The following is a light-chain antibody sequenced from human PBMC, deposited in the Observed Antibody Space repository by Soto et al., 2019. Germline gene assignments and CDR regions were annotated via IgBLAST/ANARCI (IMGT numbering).Light chain of an antibody. CDR2: KAS. J-gene: IGKJ4*02. CDR1: QSVNSW. V-gene: IGKV1-5*03. CDR3: QQYDTCPLT. Sequence: DIQMTQSPSTLSASVGDRVTITCLASQSVNSWLAWYQQKPGKAPKLLLYKASSLESGVPSRFRGSGSRTEFTLTISSLQPDDFGTYYWQQYDTCPLTFGGWTKVDI.